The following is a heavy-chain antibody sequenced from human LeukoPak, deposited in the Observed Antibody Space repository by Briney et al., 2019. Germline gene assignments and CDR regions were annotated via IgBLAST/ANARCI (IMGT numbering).Heavy chain of an antibody. CDR3: ARTYYDFWSGYPNWFDP. J-gene: IGHJ5*02. V-gene: IGHV1-2*02. CDR1: GYTFTGYC. D-gene: IGHD3-3*01. CDR2: INPNSGGT. Sequence: ASVKVSCKASGYTFTGYCMHWVRQAPGQGLGWMGWINPNSGGTNYAQKFQGRVTMTRDTSISTAYMELSRLRSDDTAVYYCARTYYDFWSGYPNWFDPWGQGILVTVSS.